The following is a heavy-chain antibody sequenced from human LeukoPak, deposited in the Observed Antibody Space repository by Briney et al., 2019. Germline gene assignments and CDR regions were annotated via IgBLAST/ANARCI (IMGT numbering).Heavy chain of an antibody. CDR2: NSSSSSHI. Sequence: GGSLRLSCAASGFTFSSYSMNWVRQAPGKALEWVSSNSSSSSHIYYADSVKGRFTISRENAKNSLYLQMNSLRAEDTAVYYCAREWPTIAAAGTIPEYFQHWGQGTLVTVSS. V-gene: IGHV3-21*01. CDR1: GFTFSSYS. D-gene: IGHD6-13*01. CDR3: AREWPTIAAAGTIPEYFQH. J-gene: IGHJ1*01.